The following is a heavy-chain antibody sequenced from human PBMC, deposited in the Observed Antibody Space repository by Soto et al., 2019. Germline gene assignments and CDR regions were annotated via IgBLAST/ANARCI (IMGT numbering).Heavy chain of an antibody. V-gene: IGHV3-33*01. J-gene: IGHJ5*02. CDR1: GFTFSSYG. CDR3: ARGVDGNWFDP. CDR2: IWYDGSNK. Sequence: QVQLVESGGGVVQPGRSLRLSCAASGFTFSSYGMHWVRQAPGKGLEWVAVIWYDGSNKYYADSVKGRFTISRDNSKNKLYLQMNSLRAEDTAVYYCARGVDGNWFDPWGQGTLVTVSS.